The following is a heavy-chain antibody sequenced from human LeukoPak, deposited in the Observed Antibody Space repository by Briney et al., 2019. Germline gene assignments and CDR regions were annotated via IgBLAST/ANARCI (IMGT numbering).Heavy chain of an antibody. CDR2: IYYSGST. J-gene: IGHJ4*02. CDR1: GGSISSSSYY. CDR3: ARIVTKGRDFDY. Sequence: PSETLSLTCTVSGGSISSSSYYWGWIRQPPGKGLEWIGSIYYSGSTYYNPSLKSRVTISVDTSKNQFSLKLSSVTAADTAVYYCARIVTKGRDFDYWGQGTLVTVSS. V-gene: IGHV4-39*01. D-gene: IGHD4-11*01.